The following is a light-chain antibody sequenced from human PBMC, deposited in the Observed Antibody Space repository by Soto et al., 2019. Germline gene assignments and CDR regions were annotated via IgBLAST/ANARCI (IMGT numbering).Light chain of an antibody. Sequence: ELVLTQSPGTLSLSPGERATLSCMASQSVSSSYLAWYQQKPGQAPRLLIYGASSRATGIPDRFSGSGSGTDFTLTISRLEPEDFEVYYCQQYGSSPYTFGQGTKLEIK. CDR2: GAS. J-gene: IGKJ2*01. CDR1: QSVSSSY. CDR3: QQYGSSPYT. V-gene: IGKV3-20*01.